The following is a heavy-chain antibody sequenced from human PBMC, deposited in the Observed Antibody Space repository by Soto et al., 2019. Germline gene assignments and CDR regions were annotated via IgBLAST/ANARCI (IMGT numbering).Heavy chain of an antibody. CDR1: GGSISSYY. J-gene: IGHJ6*02. D-gene: IGHD4-17*01. V-gene: IGHV4-59*12. CDR3: EMVTTSRGYYYGMDV. Sequence: SETLSLTCTVSGGSISSYYLSWIRQPPGKGLEWIGYIYYSGSTNYNPSLKSRVTISVDTSKNQFSLKLSSVTAADTAVYYCEMVTTSRGYYYGMDVWGQGTTVTVSS. CDR2: IYYSGST.